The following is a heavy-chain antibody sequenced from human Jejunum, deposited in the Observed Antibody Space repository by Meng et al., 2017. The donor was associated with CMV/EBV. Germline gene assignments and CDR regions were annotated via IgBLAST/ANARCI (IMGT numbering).Heavy chain of an antibody. Sequence: GYYMPWVRQAPGEGLEWMGWINPNSGGTNYAQKFQGRVTMTRDTSISTAYMELSRLRSDDTAVYYCARMGYCSSTSCSDIPEYFQHWGQGTLVTVSS. V-gene: IGHV1-2*02. CDR3: ARMGYCSSTSCSDIPEYFQH. CDR1: GYY. J-gene: IGHJ1*01. CDR2: INPNSGGT. D-gene: IGHD2-2*01.